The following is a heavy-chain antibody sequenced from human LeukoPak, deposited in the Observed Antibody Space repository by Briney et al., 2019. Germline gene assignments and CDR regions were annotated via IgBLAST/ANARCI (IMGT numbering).Heavy chain of an antibody. CDR3: ARDGRQRGERYYYYYMDI. J-gene: IGHJ6*03. Sequence: SETLSLTCTVSGGSISGYFWTWIRQPAGKGLEWIGRIYSSGSNNYNPSLKSRVTMSLDTSKNHFSLKLSSVTAADTAVYYCARDGRQRGERYYYYYMDIWGKGTTVTVSS. CDR1: GGSISGYF. CDR2: IYSSGSN. V-gene: IGHV4-4*07. D-gene: IGHD2-2*01.